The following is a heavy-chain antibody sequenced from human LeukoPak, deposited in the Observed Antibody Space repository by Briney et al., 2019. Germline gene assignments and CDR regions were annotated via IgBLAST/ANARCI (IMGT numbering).Heavy chain of an antibody. J-gene: IGHJ3*02. CDR1: GFTFSDAW. CDR3: AKHSSGWYGDALDI. Sequence: GGSLTLSCAASGFTFSDAWMGWVRQAPGKGLEWVSAISGSGGSTHYADSVKGRFTISRDNSKNTLYLQMDSLRAGDTAVHYCAKHSSGWYGDALDIWGQGTMVTVSS. CDR2: ISGSGGST. D-gene: IGHD6-19*01. V-gene: IGHV3-23*01.